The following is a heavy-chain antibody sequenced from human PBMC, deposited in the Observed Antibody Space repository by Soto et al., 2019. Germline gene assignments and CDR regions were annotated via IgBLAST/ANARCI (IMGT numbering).Heavy chain of an antibody. V-gene: IGHV4-59*08. CDR2: IYYSGST. CDR1: GGSISSYY. J-gene: IGHJ6*03. D-gene: IGHD3-10*01. Sequence: SETLSLTCTVSGGSISSYYWSWIRQPPGKGLEWIGYIYYSGSTNYNPSLKSRVTISVDTSKNQFSLKLRPVTAADTAVYYCARQGEYYYGSGRLYDYYYYYMDVWGKGTTVTVSS. CDR3: ARQGEYYYGSGRLYDYYYYYMDV.